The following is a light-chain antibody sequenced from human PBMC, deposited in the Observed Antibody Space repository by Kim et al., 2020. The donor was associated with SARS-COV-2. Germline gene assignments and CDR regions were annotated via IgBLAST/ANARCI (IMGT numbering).Light chain of an antibody. Sequence: EIVLTQSPGTLSLSPGERATLSCRASQSVSSNYLAWYQQKPGQAPSLLIYGASNRAAGIPDRFSGSGSGTDFTLTISRLEPEDFAVYYCQQYGSSLLTFGQGTRLEIK. J-gene: IGKJ5*01. V-gene: IGKV3-20*01. CDR2: GAS. CDR3: QQYGSSLLT. CDR1: QSVSSNY.